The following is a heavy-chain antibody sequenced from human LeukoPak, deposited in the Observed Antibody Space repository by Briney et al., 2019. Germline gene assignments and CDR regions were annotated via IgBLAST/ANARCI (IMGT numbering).Heavy chain of an antibody. Sequence: ASVKVSCKTSGYTFSNYGIAWVRQAPGQGFEWMGWISAYKGDTIYAQKFQGRVTMTTDTSTTTAYMELSRLRSEDTAVYYCAREVEYYGSGSYWGVFDYWGQGSLVTVSS. CDR1: GYTFSNYG. V-gene: IGHV1-18*01. D-gene: IGHD3-10*01. CDR2: ISAYKGDT. CDR3: AREVEYYGSGSYWGVFDY. J-gene: IGHJ4*02.